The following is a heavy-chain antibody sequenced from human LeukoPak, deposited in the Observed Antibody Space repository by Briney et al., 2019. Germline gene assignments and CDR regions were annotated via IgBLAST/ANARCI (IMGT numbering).Heavy chain of an antibody. Sequence: ASVTVSCKASVYTFILYGINCGRPAPGQGVEWMGWISGYMGDIDFSQRLQGRFTMTTDTSTNTASMELRNLTSDDTAVYFCARESTSWSFEHWGQGTLVTVS. CDR3: ARESTSWSFEH. CDR2: ISGYMGDI. V-gene: IGHV1-18*01. CDR1: VYTFILYG. D-gene: IGHD3-10*01. J-gene: IGHJ4*02.